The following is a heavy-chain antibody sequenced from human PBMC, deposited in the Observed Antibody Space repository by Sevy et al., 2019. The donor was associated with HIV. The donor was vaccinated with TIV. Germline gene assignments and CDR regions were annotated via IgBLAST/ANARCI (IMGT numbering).Heavy chain of an antibody. CDR3: ARGVAGISSPYYFDY. Sequence: SETLSLTCAVYGGSFSGYYWSWIRQPPGKGLEWIGEINHSGSTNYNPSLKSRVTISVDTSKNQFSLKLSSVTAADTAVYYCARGVAGISSPYYFDYWGQGTLVTVSS. CDR1: GGSFSGYY. CDR2: INHSGST. J-gene: IGHJ4*02. V-gene: IGHV4-34*01. D-gene: IGHD6-13*01.